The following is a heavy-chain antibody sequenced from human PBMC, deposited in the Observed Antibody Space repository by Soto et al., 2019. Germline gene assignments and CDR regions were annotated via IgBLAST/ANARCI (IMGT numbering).Heavy chain of an antibody. V-gene: IGHV1-18*01. CDR2: ISAYNGNT. J-gene: IGHJ6*03. CDR1: GYSFTNYG. D-gene: IGHD6-19*01. Sequence: QDQLVQSGVEVKKPGASVKVSCKASGYSFTNYGITWVRQAPGQGFEWMGWISAYNGNTNYAQKFQGRVTMTTDASTITAYLELRSLRSDVTAVYYCARDRGVAPPVAGNTHYYYYMDVWGKGTTVTVSS. CDR3: ARDRGVAPPVAGNTHYYYYMDV.